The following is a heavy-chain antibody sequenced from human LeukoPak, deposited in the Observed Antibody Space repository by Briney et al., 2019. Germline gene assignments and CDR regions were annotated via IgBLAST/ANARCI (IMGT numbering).Heavy chain of an antibody. D-gene: IGHD3-22*01. J-gene: IGHJ4*02. Sequence: SVKVSCKASGGTFSSYAISWMRQAPGQGLEWMGRIIPIFGTANYAQKFQGRVTITTDESTSTAYMELSSLRSEDTAVYYCARETDSSGYIVVYFDYWGQGTLVTVSS. CDR1: GGTFSSYA. V-gene: IGHV1-69*05. CDR2: IIPIFGTA. CDR3: ARETDSSGYIVVYFDY.